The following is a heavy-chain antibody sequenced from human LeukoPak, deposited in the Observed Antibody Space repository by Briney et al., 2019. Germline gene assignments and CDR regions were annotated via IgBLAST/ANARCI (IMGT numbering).Heavy chain of an antibody. CDR2: ITGSGEGT. CDR3: RLVGNDAFDF. CDR1: GFIFSTFA. Sequence: GGSLRLSCAASGFIFSTFAMSWVRQAPGKGLEWVSSITGSGEGTYYADSVQGRFIISRDNSKNTLFLQMNNLRAEDTAVYYCRLVGNDAFDFWGQGTMVTVSS. V-gene: IGHV3-23*01. J-gene: IGHJ3*01. D-gene: IGHD7-27*01.